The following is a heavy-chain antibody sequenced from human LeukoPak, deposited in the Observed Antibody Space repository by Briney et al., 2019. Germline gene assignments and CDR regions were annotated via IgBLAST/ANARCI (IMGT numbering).Heavy chain of an antibody. CDR3: AKGFYCSSSTCLDY. CDR2: ISGSGGST. D-gene: IGHD2-2*01. J-gene: IGHJ4*02. Sequence: PGGSVRLSCAASGFTFSSYGMSWVRQAPGKGLEWVSAISGSGGSTYYADSVKGRFTISRDNSKNTLYLQMNSLRAEDTAVYYCAKGFYCSSSTCLDYWGQGTLVTVSS. CDR1: GFTFSSYG. V-gene: IGHV3-23*01.